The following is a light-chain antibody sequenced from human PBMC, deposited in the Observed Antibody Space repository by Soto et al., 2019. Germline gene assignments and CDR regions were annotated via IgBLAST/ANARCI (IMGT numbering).Light chain of an antibody. CDR1: SSNIGDNA. CDR3: AAWDDSLNGVV. J-gene: IGLJ2*01. CDR2: HDN. V-gene: IGLV1-36*01. Sequence: SVLTQPPSVSEAPRQRVTISCSGSSSNIGDNAVNWYQQLPGKAPKLLIFHDNLLPSGVSDRFSGSKSGTSASLAISGLQSEDEADYYCAAWDDSLNGVVFGGGTKVTVL.